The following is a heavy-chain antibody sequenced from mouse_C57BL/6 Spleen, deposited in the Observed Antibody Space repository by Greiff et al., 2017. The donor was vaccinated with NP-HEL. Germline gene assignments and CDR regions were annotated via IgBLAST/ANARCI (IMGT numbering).Heavy chain of an antibody. J-gene: IGHJ2*01. CDR1: GYTFTDYY. CDR3: ARVFITTVVGDFDY. CDR2: INPNNGGT. V-gene: IGHV1-26*01. Sequence: EVQLQQSGPELVKPGASVKISCKASGYTFTDYYMNWVKQSHGKSLEWIGDINPNNGGTSYNQKFKGKATLTVDKSSSTAYMELRSLTSEDSAVYYCARVFITTVVGDFDYWGQGTTLTVSS. D-gene: IGHD1-1*01.